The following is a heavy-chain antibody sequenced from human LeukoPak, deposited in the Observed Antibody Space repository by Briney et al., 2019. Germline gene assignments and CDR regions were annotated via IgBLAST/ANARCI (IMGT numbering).Heavy chain of an antibody. D-gene: IGHD3-9*01. CDR1: GYTFTGYY. CDR3: ARAYLYYDILTGYHNYYGMDV. CDR2: INPNSGGT. Sequence: ASVKVSCKASGYTFTGYYMHWVRQAPGQGLEWMGWINPNSGGTNDAQKFQGRVTMTRDTSIRTDYMELSRLRSDDTAVYYCARAYLYYDILTGYHNYYGMDVWGQGTTVTVSS. J-gene: IGHJ6*02. V-gene: IGHV1-2*02.